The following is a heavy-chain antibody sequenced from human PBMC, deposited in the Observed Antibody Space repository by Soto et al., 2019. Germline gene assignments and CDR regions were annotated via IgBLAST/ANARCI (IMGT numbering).Heavy chain of an antibody. CDR2: ISAYNGNT. Sequence: QVQLVQSGAEVKKPGDSVKVSCKASGYTFTSYGISWVRQAPGQGLEWMGWISAYNGNTNYAQKLQGRVTMTTDTSTSTAYMELRSLRSDDTAVYYCARANMVRGVITPSYYYYGMDVWGQGTTVTVSS. CDR1: GYTFTSYG. V-gene: IGHV1-18*01. D-gene: IGHD3-10*01. CDR3: ARANMVRGVITPSYYYYGMDV. J-gene: IGHJ6*02.